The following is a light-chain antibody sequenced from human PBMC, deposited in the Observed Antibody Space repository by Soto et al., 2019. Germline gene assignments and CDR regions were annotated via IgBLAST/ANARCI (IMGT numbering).Light chain of an antibody. CDR2: GAS. V-gene: IGKV3-20*01. CDR1: QSVSSSY. J-gene: IGKJ1*01. CDR3: QQYGSSPWT. Sequence: ESVLTQSPGTPSLSPGERATLSCRASQSVSSSYLAWHQQRPGQAPRPLIYGASTRATGIPDRFSGSGSVTDFTLIISRLEPEDFGVYYCQQYGSSPWTFGQGTKVEIK.